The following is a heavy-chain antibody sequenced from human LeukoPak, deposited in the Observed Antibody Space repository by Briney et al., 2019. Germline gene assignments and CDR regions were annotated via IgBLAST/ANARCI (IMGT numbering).Heavy chain of an antibody. D-gene: IGHD6-13*01. J-gene: IGHJ4*02. CDR3: ARGVIAAGGNDFDY. V-gene: IGHV4-4*02. CDR2: TYHSDYT. CDR1: GGSINSSHW. Sequence: KPSETLSLTCAASGGSINSSHWWSWVRQSPGQGLEWIGNTYHSDYTNYNPSLKSRATISVDKSKNPLSLKVTSVTAADTAVYYCARGVIAAGGNDFDYWGQGTLVTVSS.